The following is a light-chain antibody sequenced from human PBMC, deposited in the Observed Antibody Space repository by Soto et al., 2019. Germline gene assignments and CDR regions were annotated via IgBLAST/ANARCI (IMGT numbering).Light chain of an antibody. CDR1: QSVSNNY. CDR2: GAS. V-gene: IGKV3-20*01. CDR3: QQYGSSGT. Sequence: IVLTQSPGTLSLSPGERATLYCRASQSVSNNYLAWYQQKPGQAPRLLIYGASNRATGIPDRFSGSGSGADFTLTISRLEPEDFAVYYCQQYGSSGTFAQGANVDI. J-gene: IGKJ1*01.